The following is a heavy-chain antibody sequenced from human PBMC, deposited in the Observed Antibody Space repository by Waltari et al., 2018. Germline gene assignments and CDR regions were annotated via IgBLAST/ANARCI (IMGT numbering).Heavy chain of an antibody. CDR1: GYTFTSYD. V-gene: IGHV1-8*03. CDR3: ARAPAGKTRGNPIKGYYFDY. Sequence: QVQLVQSEAEVKKPGASVKVSCKASGYTFTSYDINCVRHASGHGIGWMGWMNPNSGNTGYAQKFQGRVTITRNTSISTAYMELSSLRSEDTAVYYCARAPAGKTRGNPIKGYYFDYWGQGTLVTVSS. J-gene: IGHJ4*02. CDR2: MNPNSGNT. D-gene: IGHD3-10*01.